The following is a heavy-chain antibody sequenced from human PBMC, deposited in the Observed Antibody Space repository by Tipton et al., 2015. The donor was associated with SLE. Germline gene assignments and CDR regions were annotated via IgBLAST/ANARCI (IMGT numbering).Heavy chain of an antibody. Sequence: TLSLTCTVSGDSISSSTNYWDWLRQPPGKGLEWIGSLYYSGSTYYSPSLKSRVTMSVDSSKNQFSLNMNSLTAADTAVYFCARHGDQLGIYWYFDLWGRGTLVTVSS. CDR3: ARHGDQLGIYWYFDL. CDR2: LYYSGST. J-gene: IGHJ2*01. D-gene: IGHD7-27*01. V-gene: IGHV4-39*07. CDR1: GDSISSSTNY.